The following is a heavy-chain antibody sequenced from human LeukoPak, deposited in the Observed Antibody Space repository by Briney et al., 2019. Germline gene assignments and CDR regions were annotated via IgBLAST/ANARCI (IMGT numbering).Heavy chain of an antibody. CDR3: ARREGSSWHFDY. Sequence: GESLKISCKGSGYTSNTYWIGWVRQRPGKGLEWMGVIYPGDSDVKYSPSFQDLVTISADKFTGTAYLQWHSLKASDTAMYYCARREGSSWHFDYWGQGTLVTVSS. J-gene: IGHJ4*02. CDR2: IYPGDSDV. CDR1: GYTSNTYW. V-gene: IGHV5-51*01. D-gene: IGHD6-6*01.